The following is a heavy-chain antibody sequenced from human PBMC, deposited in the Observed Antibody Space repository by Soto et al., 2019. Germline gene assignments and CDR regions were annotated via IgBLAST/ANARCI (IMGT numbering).Heavy chain of an antibody. V-gene: IGHV4-59*11. CDR3: ARGYCSSTSCYEFDY. Sequence: SSETLSLTCTVSSASISSHYWNWIRQPPGKGLEWIGSIYYIGNTNYSPSLKSRVTISVDTSKKQFSLKLSSVTAADTAMYYCARGYCSSTSCYEFDYWGQGTLVTVSS. CDR1: SASISSHY. D-gene: IGHD2-2*01. J-gene: IGHJ4*02. CDR2: IYYIGNT.